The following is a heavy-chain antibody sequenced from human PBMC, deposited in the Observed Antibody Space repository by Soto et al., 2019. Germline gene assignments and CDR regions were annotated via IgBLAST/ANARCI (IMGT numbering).Heavy chain of an antibody. CDR3: ARVPDR. Sequence: SETLSLTCAVYGASFSDYYWTWVRQSPGKGLEWIGEINHSGSTNYNPSLKSRVTISVDRSKNQFSLKLSSVTAADTAVYYCARVPDRWGQGTLVT. V-gene: IGHV4-34*01. D-gene: IGHD2-2*01. CDR1: GASFSDYY. CDR2: INHSGST. J-gene: IGHJ5*02.